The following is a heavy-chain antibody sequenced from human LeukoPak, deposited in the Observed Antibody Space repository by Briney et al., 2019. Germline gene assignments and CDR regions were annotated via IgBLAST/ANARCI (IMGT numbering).Heavy chain of an antibody. D-gene: IGHD2-21*01. J-gene: IGHJ3*02. CDR3: VRDSDYQRNSGGHYAHYDALDI. Sequence: GGSLRLSCAASEFTFSTFWMSWVRQAPGKGLEWVANIKADGSVKHYVDSVEGRFSISRDNARSSLYLQMNSLRAEDTAVYYCVRDSDYQRNSGGHYAHYDALDIWGHGTMVTVSS. CDR2: IKADGSVK. CDR1: EFTFSTFW. V-gene: IGHV3-7*01.